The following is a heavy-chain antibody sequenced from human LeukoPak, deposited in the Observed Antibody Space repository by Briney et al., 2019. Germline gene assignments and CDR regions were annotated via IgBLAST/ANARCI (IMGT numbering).Heavy chain of an antibody. J-gene: IGHJ4*02. CDR3: ARDVSSTSNWEFDY. D-gene: IGHD1-26*01. Sequence: ASVKVSCKTSGYSFADYFIYWVRQAPGQGLEWMGRINANSGGTEYEQKFQGRVTMTRDTSISTAYVEVNWLISDDTAIYYCARDVSSTSNWEFDYWGQGTLVTVS. CDR2: INANSGGT. CDR1: GYSFADYF. V-gene: IGHV1-2*06.